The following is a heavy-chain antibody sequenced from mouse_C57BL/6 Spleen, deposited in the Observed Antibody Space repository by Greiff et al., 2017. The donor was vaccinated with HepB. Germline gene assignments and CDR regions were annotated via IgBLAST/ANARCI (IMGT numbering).Heavy chain of an antibody. CDR2: IDPETGGT. Sequence: VQLQQSGAELVRPGASVTLSCKASGYTFTDYEMHWVKQTPVHGLEWIGAIDPETGGTAYNQKFKGKAILTADKSSSTAYMELRSLTSEDSAVYYCTRSIGYGFDYWGQGTTLTVSS. D-gene: IGHD2-2*01. CDR1: GYTFTDYE. CDR3: TRSIGYGFDY. J-gene: IGHJ2*01. V-gene: IGHV1-15*01.